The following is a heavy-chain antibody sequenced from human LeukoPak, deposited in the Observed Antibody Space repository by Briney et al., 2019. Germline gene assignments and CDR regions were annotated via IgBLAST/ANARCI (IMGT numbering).Heavy chain of an antibody. CDR1: GFTFSNHG. CDR2: IWYDGTKK. CDR3: ARDWAVRYFDY. J-gene: IGHJ4*02. D-gene: IGHD3-16*01. Sequence: GRSLRLSCAASGFTFSNHGMHWVRQAPGKGLEWVALIWYDGTKKYYADSVKGRLTISRDNSKNTLYLEMNSLRAEDTAVYYCARDWAVRYFDYWGQGTLVTVSS. V-gene: IGHV3-33*01.